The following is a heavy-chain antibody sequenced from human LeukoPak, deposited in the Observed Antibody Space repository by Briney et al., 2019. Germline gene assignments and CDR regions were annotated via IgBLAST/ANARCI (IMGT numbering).Heavy chain of an antibody. V-gene: IGHV3-33*06. D-gene: IGHD6-13*01. CDR1: GFTFSSYG. Sequence: GGSLRLSCAASGFTFSSYGMHWVRQAPGKGLEWVADIWYDGSNKYYADYVKGRLTISRDNSKNTLYLQMNSLRAEDTAVYYCAKDRTVYSSSWYYFDYWGQGTLVTVSS. J-gene: IGHJ4*02. CDR2: IWYDGSNK. CDR3: AKDRTVYSSSWYYFDY.